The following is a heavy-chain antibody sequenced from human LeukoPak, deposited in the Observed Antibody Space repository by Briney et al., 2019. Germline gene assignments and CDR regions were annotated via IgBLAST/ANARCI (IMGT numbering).Heavy chain of an antibody. Sequence: ASVKVSCKVSGYTLTELSMHWVRQDPGKGLEWMGGFDPEDAETIYAQKFQGGVTMTEDTSTDTAYMELSSLRSEDTAVYYCATENASGSYFDYWGQGTLVSVTS. J-gene: IGHJ4*02. V-gene: IGHV1-24*01. CDR1: GYTLTELS. CDR2: FDPEDAET. D-gene: IGHD3-10*01. CDR3: ATENASGSYFDY.